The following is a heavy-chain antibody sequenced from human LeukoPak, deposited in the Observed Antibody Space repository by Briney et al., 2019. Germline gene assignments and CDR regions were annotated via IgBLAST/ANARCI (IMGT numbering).Heavy chain of an antibody. CDR1: GYTFTGYY. Sequence: ASVKVSCKASGYTFTGYYMHWVRQAPGKGLEWMGGFDPEDGETIYAQKFQGRVTMTEDTSTDTAYMELSSLRSEDTAVYYCATARGFQGCSGGSCYSDFDYWGQGTLVTVSS. CDR2: FDPEDGET. D-gene: IGHD2-15*01. V-gene: IGHV1-24*01. J-gene: IGHJ4*02. CDR3: ATARGFQGCSGGSCYSDFDY.